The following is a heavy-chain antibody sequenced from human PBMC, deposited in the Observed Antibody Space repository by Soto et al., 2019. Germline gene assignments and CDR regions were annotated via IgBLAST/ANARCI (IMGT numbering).Heavy chain of an antibody. CDR3: ARVGVVGGYSGYDQGGMDV. D-gene: IGHD5-12*01. CDR1: GGSISSYY. Sequence: SETLSLTCTVSGGSISSYYWSWIRQPPGKGLEWIGYIYYSGSTNYNPSLKSRVTISVDTSKNQFSLKLSSVTAADTAVYYCARVGVVGGYSGYDQGGMDVWGQGTTVTVS. CDR2: IYYSGST. V-gene: IGHV4-59*01. J-gene: IGHJ6*02.